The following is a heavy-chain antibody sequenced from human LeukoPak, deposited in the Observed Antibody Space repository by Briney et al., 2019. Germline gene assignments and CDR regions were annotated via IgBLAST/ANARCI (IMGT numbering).Heavy chain of an antibody. V-gene: IGHV3-11*04. CDR3: ARDLYDYVWGSPIIGY. CDR1: GLTFSDSY. Sequence: GGSLRLSCAASGLTFSDSYMSWTRQAPGKGLEWVSYISSSGSTIYYADSVKGRFTISRDNAKNSLYLQMNSLRAEDTAVYYCARDLYDYVWGSPIIGYWGQGTLVTVSS. D-gene: IGHD3-16*01. CDR2: ISSSGSTI. J-gene: IGHJ4*02.